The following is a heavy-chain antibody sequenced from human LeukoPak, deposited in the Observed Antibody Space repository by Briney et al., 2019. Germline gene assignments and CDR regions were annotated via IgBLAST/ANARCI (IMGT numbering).Heavy chain of an antibody. Sequence: PSETLSLTCTVSGGSISSSSYYWGWIRQPPGKGLEWIGSIYYSGSTYYNPSLKSRVTISVDTSKNQFSLKLSSVTAADTAVYYCARHDSSGYYYYYYGTDVWGQGTTVTVSS. J-gene: IGHJ6*02. CDR1: GGSISSSSYY. D-gene: IGHD3-22*01. V-gene: IGHV4-39*01. CDR2: IYYSGST. CDR3: ARHDSSGYYYYYYGTDV.